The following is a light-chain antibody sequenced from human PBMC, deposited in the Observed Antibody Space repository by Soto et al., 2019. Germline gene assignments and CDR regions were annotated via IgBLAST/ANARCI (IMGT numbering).Light chain of an antibody. Sequence: QLVLTQPPSVSGAPGQRVTISCTGSSSNIGAGYAVHWYQQLPGTAPKLLIYGNNNRPSGVPDRFSGSKSGTSASLAITGLQAEDEADYYCQSYDNSLSASGVFGGGTKLTVL. CDR1: SSNIGAGYA. J-gene: IGLJ3*02. CDR3: QSYDNSLSASGV. CDR2: GNN. V-gene: IGLV1-40*01.